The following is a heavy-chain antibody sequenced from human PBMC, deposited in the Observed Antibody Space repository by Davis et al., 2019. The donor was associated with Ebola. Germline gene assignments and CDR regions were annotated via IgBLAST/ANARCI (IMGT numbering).Heavy chain of an antibody. D-gene: IGHD6-6*01. J-gene: IGHJ6*02. CDR3: ARWGRIAVSYYSYYGMDV. CDR2: INPSGGST. V-gene: IGHV1-46*03. CDR1: GYIFTTYA. Sequence: ASVKVSCKASGYIFTTYAMHWVRQAPGQGLEWMGIINPSGGSTSYAQKFQGRVTMTRDTSTSTVYMELSSLRSDDTAVYYCARWGRIAVSYYSYYGMDVWGQGTTVTVSS.